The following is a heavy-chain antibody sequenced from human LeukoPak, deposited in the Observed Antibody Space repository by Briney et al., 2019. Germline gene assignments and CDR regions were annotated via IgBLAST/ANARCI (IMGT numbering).Heavy chain of an antibody. D-gene: IGHD5-18*01. CDR1: GGSISSSSYY. Sequence: SETLSLTCTVSGGSISSSSYYWGWIRQPPGKGLEWIGRIHTTGSTNYNPSLKSRVTISVDTSKNQFSLKLSSVTAADTAVYYCARELGYSYGLGIDYWGQGTLVTVSS. CDR3: ARELGYSYGLGIDY. V-gene: IGHV4-39*07. J-gene: IGHJ4*02. CDR2: IHTTGST.